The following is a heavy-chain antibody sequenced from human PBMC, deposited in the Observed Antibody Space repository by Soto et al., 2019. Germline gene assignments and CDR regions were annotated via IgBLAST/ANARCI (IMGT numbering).Heavy chain of an antibody. CDR3: ERGRVSTYWTAFDY. CDR1: GGTFISYA. D-gene: IGHD1-1*01. Sequence: QVQLVQSGAEVKKPGSSVKVSCKVSGGTFISYAITWVRQAPGRGLEWMGGIIPVFGTANYTQKFQSRVTITADASTSTAYMAMSSLTSEDTALYYCERGRVSTYWTAFDYGGEGTLVTVSS. J-gene: IGHJ4*02. CDR2: IIPVFGTA. V-gene: IGHV1-69*01.